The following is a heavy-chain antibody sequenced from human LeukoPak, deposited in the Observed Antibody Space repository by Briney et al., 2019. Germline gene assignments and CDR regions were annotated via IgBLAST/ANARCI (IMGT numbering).Heavy chain of an antibody. CDR2: IWNDGSNK. CDR3: AREGDSSGYYLDY. V-gene: IGHV3-33*01. J-gene: IGHJ4*02. D-gene: IGHD3-22*01. CDR1: GFMFSVYG. Sequence: GGSLRLSCAASGFMFSVYGMHWVRQAPGKGLEWVAVIWNDGSNKYYADSVKGRFTISRDNSKNTLYLQMNSLRAEDTAVYYCAREGDSSGYYLDYWGQGTLVTVSS.